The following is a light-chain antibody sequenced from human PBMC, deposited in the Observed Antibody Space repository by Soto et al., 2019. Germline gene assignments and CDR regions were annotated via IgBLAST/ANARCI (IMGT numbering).Light chain of an antibody. CDR2: KAS. CDR3: QHYNSYSEA. J-gene: IGKJ1*01. Sequence: DIQMTLSPSTVSAYVGDSVTITCRASQSITTWLAWYQQRPGKAPKLLIYKASTLKSGVPSRFSGSGSGTEFTLTISSLQPDDFATYYCQHYNSYSEAFGQGTKVDI. CDR1: QSITTW. V-gene: IGKV1-5*03.